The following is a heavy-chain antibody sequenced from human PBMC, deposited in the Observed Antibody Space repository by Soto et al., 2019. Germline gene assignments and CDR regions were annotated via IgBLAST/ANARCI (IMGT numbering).Heavy chain of an antibody. CDR3: AKEVDYGTSWFDP. Sequence: LEILSLTCTVSGGSISSYYWSWIRQPPGKGLEWIGYIYYSGSTNYNPSLKSRVTISVDTSKNQFSLKLSSVTAADTAVYYCAKEVDYGTSWFDPWGQGTLVTVSS. CDR1: GGSISSYY. V-gene: IGHV4-59*01. J-gene: IGHJ5*02. CDR2: IYYSGST. D-gene: IGHD4-17*01.